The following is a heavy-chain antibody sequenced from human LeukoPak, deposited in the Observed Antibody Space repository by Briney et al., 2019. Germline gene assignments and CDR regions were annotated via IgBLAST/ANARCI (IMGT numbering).Heavy chain of an antibody. CDR1: GFTFSDYY. V-gene: IGHV3-11*01. D-gene: IGHD4-11*01. CDR2: ISSGGSTI. CDR3: AKEPTTVTTEADY. J-gene: IGHJ4*02. Sequence: GGSLRLSCAASGFTFSDYYMTWIRQAPGKGLEWISYISSGGSTIYYADSVRGQFTISRDNAKNSLYLQMNSLRAEDTAVYYCAKEPTTVTTEADYWGQGTLVTVSS.